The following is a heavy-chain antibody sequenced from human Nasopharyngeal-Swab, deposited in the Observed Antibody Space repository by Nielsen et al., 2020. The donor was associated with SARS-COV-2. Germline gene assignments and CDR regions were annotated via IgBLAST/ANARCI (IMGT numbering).Heavy chain of an antibody. Sequence: SETLSLTCTVSGGSISSGGYYWGWIRQPPGKGLEWIGSIYYSGSTYYNPSLKSRVTISVDPSKNQFSLKLSSVTAADTAVYYCARERGRGGIWNYYYYYMDVWGKGTTVTVSS. V-gene: IGHV4-39*07. CDR3: ARERGRGGIWNYYYYYMDV. CDR2: IYYSGST. D-gene: IGHD3-10*01. J-gene: IGHJ6*03. CDR1: GGSISSGGYY.